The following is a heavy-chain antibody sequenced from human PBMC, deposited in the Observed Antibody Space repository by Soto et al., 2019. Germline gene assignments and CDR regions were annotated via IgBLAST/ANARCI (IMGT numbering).Heavy chain of an antibody. CDR1: GFTFSSYG. CDR3: ARDVYSSSSIPWFDP. J-gene: IGHJ5*02. Sequence: PGGSLRLSCAASGFTFSSYGMHWVRQAPGKGLEWVAVIWYDGSNKYYADSVKGRFTISRDNSKNTLYLQMNSLGAEDTAVYYCARDVYSSSSIPWFDPWGQGTLVTVSS. CDR2: IWYDGSNK. D-gene: IGHD6-6*01. V-gene: IGHV3-33*01.